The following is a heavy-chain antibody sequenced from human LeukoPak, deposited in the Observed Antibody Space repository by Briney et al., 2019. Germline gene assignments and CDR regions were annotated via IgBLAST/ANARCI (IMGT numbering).Heavy chain of an antibody. J-gene: IGHJ4*02. CDR2: INPNSGGT. CDR3: ARDNGSYYYDSSGYSVAFDY. Sequence: GASVKVSCKASGYTFTGYYMHWVRQAPGQGLEWMGWINPNSGGTNYAQKFQGRVTMTRDTSISTAYMELSRLRSDDTAVYYCARDNGSYYYDSSGYSVAFDYWGQGTLVTVSS. D-gene: IGHD3-22*01. CDR1: GYTFTGYY. V-gene: IGHV1-2*02.